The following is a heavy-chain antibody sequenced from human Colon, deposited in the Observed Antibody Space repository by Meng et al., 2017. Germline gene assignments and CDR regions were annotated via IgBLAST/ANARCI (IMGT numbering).Heavy chain of an antibody. CDR1: GFTFSTYS. D-gene: IGHD6-19*01. CDR3: ARDMSSGWTDYYYFDY. V-gene: IGHV3-21*01. CDR2: ISSDGSYI. Sequence: GESLKISCAASGFTFSTYSMNWVRQAPGKGLEWVSSISSDGSYIYYADSVKGLFTITRDNAKNSLYLQMNSLRAEDTAVYYCARDMSSGWTDYYYFDYWGQGTLVTVSS. J-gene: IGHJ4*02.